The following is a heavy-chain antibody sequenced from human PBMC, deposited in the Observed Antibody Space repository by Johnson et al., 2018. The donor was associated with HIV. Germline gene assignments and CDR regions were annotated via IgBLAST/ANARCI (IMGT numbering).Heavy chain of an antibody. CDR3: ARDLDTAMVTCAFDI. D-gene: IGHD5-18*01. CDR1: RFTFDDYA. V-gene: IGHV3-9*01. CDR2: ISWDSGSI. J-gene: IGHJ3*02. Sequence: VQLVESGGVVVQSGGSLRLSCETSRFTFDDYAMHWVRQAPGKGLEWVSGISWDSGSIGYADSVKGRFTIARDNAKNSLYLQMNSLRAEDTAVYYCARDLDTAMVTCAFDIWGQGTMVTVSS.